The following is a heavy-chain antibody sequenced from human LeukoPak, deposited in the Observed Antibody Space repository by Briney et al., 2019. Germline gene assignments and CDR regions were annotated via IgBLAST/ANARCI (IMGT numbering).Heavy chain of an antibody. D-gene: IGHD5/OR15-5a*01. CDR3: ARRRTVSTTGRFDP. CDR1: GGSISSSSYY. J-gene: IGHJ5*02. CDR2: IYYSGST. V-gene: IGHV4-39*01. Sequence: KPSETLSLTCSVSGGSISSSSYYWGWIRQSPGKGLEWIGSIYYSGSTYYNPSLKSRVAITVDTSKNQFSLKLSSVTAADTAVYYCARRRTVSTTGRFDPWGQGILVTVSS.